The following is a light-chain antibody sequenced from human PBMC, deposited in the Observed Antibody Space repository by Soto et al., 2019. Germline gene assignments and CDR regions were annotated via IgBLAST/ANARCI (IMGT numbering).Light chain of an antibody. V-gene: IGKV3-11*01. CDR1: QSVNIY. CDR2: DAS. Sequence: EIVLTQSPATLSLSPGERATLSCRASQSVNIYLAWYQQKPGQAPRLLIYDASNRATGIPARFSGSGSGTDFTLTISSLEPEDFAVYYCQHRSGFTFGPGTKVAIK. J-gene: IGKJ3*01. CDR3: QHRSGFT.